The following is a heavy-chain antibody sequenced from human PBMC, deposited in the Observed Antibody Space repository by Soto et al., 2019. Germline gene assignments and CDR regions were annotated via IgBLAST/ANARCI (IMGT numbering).Heavy chain of an antibody. CDR1: GYTLTELS. CDR2: FDPEDGET. V-gene: IGHV1-24*01. D-gene: IGHD3-10*01. J-gene: IGHJ5*02. CDR3: ARIGPVRGVINNWFDP. Sequence: GASVKVSCKVSGYTLTELSMHWVRQAPGKGLEWMGGFDPEDGETIYAQKFQGRVTMTEDTSTDTAYMELSSLRSEDTAVYYCARIGPVRGVINNWFDPWGQGTLVTVSS.